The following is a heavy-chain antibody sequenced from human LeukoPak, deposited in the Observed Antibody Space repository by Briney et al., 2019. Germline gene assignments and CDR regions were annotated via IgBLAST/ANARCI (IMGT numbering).Heavy chain of an antibody. Sequence: SETLSLTCTVSGGSIIGHWWSWIRQPPRKGLEWIGDIFYSGSNNYNPSLKSRLSISLDTSKNQFSLKLSSVTAADTAMYYCARRNTADASIDFWGQGTLVIASS. CDR2: IFYSGSN. CDR1: GGSIIGHW. J-gene: IGHJ4*02. D-gene: IGHD2/OR15-2a*01. V-gene: IGHV4-59*08. CDR3: ARRNTADASIDF.